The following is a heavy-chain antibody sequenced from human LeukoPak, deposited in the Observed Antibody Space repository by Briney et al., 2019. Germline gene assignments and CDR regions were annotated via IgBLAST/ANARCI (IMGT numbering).Heavy chain of an antibody. CDR1: GYTFTGYY. CDR3: ARGTSCCGYYYYYGMDV. V-gene: IGHV1-2*02. Sequence: GASVKVSCKASGYTFTGYYMHWLRQAPGQGLEWMGWINPNSGGTNYAQKFQGRVTMTRDTSISTAYMELSRLRSDDTAVYYCARGTSCCGYYYYYGMDVWGQGTTVTVSS. D-gene: IGHD2-2*01. J-gene: IGHJ6*02. CDR2: INPNSGGT.